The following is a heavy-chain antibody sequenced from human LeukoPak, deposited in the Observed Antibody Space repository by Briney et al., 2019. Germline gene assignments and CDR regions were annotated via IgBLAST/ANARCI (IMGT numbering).Heavy chain of an antibody. D-gene: IGHD3-9*01. CDR1: GYTFTSYG. CDR3: VREGYDILTGYYPFDY. J-gene: IGHJ4*02. CDR2: ISAYNGNT. V-gene: IGHV1-18*01. Sequence: GASVKVSCKASGYTFTSYGISWVRQAPGQGLEWMGWISAYNGNTNYAQKLQGRVTMTTDTSTSTAYMELRSLRSDDTAVYYCVREGYDILTGYYPFDYWGQGTLVTVSS.